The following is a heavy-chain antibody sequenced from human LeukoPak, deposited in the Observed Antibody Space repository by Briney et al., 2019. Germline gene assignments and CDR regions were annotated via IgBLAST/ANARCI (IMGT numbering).Heavy chain of an antibody. CDR3: ARGFFDRGNPGSWFDP. J-gene: IGHJ5*02. CDR2: IYHTGNT. V-gene: IGHV4-30-2*01. D-gene: IGHD3-10*01. Sequence: AQTLSLTCTVSGGSINFGAYSWNWIRRPPGKGLEWLGYIYHTGNTYYNPSLKSRVTISVDRSKNQFSLRLTSVTAADTAVYYCARGFFDRGNPGSWFDPWGQGTLVTVSS. CDR1: GGSINFGAYS.